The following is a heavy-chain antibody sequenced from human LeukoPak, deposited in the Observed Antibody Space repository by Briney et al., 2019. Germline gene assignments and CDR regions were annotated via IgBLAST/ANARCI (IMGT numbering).Heavy chain of an antibody. CDR3: ASITMIVADGDY. CDR2: INHSGST. V-gene: IGHV4-34*01. D-gene: IGHD3-22*01. Sequence: SETLSLTCAVYGGSFSGYYWSWIRQPPGKGLEWIGEINHSGSTNYNPSLKSRVTISVDTSKNQFSLKLSSVTAADTAVYYCASITMIVADGDYWGQRTLVTVSS. CDR1: GGSFSGYY. J-gene: IGHJ4*02.